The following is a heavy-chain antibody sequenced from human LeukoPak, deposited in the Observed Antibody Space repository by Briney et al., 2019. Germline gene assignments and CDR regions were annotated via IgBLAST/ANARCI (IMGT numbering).Heavy chain of an antibody. D-gene: IGHD5-12*01. Sequence: GSLRLSCAASGFTFSSYWMSWVRQAPGKGLEWVANIKQDGSEKYYVDSVEGRFTISRDNAKNSLYLQMNSLRAEDTAVYYCARVRFEWLRFSDGGTYNWFDPWGQGTLVTVSS. CDR2: IKQDGSEK. CDR3: ARVRFEWLRFSDGGTYNWFDP. V-gene: IGHV3-7*01. CDR1: GFTFSSYW. J-gene: IGHJ5*02.